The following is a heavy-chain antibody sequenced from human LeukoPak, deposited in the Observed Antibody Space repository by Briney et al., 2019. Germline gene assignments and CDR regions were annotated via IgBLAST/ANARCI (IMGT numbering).Heavy chain of an antibody. V-gene: IGHV3-21*01. CDR1: GFTLSTYW. Sequence: GGSLRLSCAASGFTLSTYWMSWVRQAPGKGLEWVSSISYRSSDIEYADSVKGRFTISRDNTKKSLYLQMSGLRAEDTAVYYCARVYSSSWYSGYLYMDLWGKGTTVTVSS. D-gene: IGHD6-13*01. CDR3: ARVYSSSWYSGYLYMDL. CDR2: ISYRSSDI. J-gene: IGHJ6*03.